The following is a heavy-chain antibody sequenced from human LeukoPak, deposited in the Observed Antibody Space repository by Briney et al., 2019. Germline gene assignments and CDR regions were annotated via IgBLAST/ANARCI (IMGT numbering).Heavy chain of an antibody. Sequence: GGSLRLSCAASGFTFDDYAMHWVRQAPGKGLEWVSLISGDGGSTYYAYSVEGRFTISRDNSKNSLYLQMNILRTEDTALYYCAKDIVVEMATTGRTNYYYGMDVWGQGTTVTVSS. D-gene: IGHD5-24*01. CDR3: AKDIVVEMATTGRTNYYYGMDV. V-gene: IGHV3-43*02. CDR1: GFTFDDYA. J-gene: IGHJ6*02. CDR2: ISGDGGST.